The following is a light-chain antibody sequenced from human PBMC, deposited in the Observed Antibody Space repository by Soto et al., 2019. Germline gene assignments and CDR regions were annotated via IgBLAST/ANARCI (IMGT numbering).Light chain of an antibody. CDR3: QQYTNTNNPWT. Sequence: DIRVTQSPPTLSASVGYIVTITCRSSQTITTWMAWYQQKPGKAPKLLVYDASTLQSGVATRFSGSGSGTEFTLIISGLQPEDSATYYCQQYTNTNNPWTFGQGTKVDI. J-gene: IGKJ1*01. CDR1: QTITTW. V-gene: IGKV1-5*01. CDR2: DAS.